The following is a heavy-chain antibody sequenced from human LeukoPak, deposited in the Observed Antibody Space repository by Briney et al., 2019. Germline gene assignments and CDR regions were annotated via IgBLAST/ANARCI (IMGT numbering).Heavy chain of an antibody. D-gene: IGHD5-18*01. V-gene: IGHV3-15*01. J-gene: IGHJ4*02. CDR2: IKSKTDGGPT. CDR1: GFTFNNAW. Sequence: PGGSLRLSCAASGFTFNNAWMSWVRQAPGKGLEWVGRIKSKTDGGPTDYAAPVKGRFTISRDDSKNTLYLQMNSLKTEDTAVYYCARDRGNSYGFYPHWGQGTLVTVSS. CDR3: ARDRGNSYGFYPH.